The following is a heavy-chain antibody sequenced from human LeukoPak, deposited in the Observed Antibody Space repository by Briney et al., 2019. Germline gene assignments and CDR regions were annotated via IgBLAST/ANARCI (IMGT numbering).Heavy chain of an antibody. J-gene: IGHJ6*03. CDR1: GFTFSSYS. CDR3: ARGIAGYSNYYYYMDV. CDR2: ISSSSSYI. Sequence: PGGSLRLSCIASGFTFSSYSMNWVRQAPGKGLEWVSSISSSSSYIYYADSVKGRFTISRDNAKNSLYLQMNSLRAEDTAVYYCARGIAGYSNYYYYMDVWGKGTTVTISS. D-gene: IGHD5-18*01. V-gene: IGHV3-21*01.